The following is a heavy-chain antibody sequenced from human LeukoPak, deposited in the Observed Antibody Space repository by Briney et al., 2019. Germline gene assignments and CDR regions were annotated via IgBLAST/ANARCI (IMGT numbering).Heavy chain of an antibody. J-gene: IGHJ4*02. CDR1: GFTVSSNY. V-gene: IGHV3-53*05. CDR3: ARELH. Sequence: GGSLRLSCAASGFTVSSNYMNWVRQAPGKGLEWVSVICSGGSTYYVDSVKGRFTISRDNSKNTLYLQMSSLGPEDTAVYYCARELHLGQGTLVTVSS. CDR2: ICSGGST.